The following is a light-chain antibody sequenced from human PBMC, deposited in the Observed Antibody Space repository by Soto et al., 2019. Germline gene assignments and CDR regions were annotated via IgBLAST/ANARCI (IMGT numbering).Light chain of an antibody. J-gene: IGLJ2*01. CDR3: CSYAGSYSWV. V-gene: IGLV2-11*01. Sequence: QSALTQPRSVSGSPGQSVTISFTGTSSDVGGYDYVSWYQQHPGKAPKLMIYDVNKRPSGVPDRFSGSKSGNTASLTISGLQADDESDYYCCSYAGSYSWVFGGGTKLTVL. CDR2: DVN. CDR1: SSDVGGYDY.